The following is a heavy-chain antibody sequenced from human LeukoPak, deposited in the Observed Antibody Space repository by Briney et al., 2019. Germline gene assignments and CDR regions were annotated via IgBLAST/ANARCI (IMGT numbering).Heavy chain of an antibody. CDR3: ARDLYYYDSSGYYYYYYGMDV. CDR2: IYYSGST. J-gene: IGHJ6*02. D-gene: IGHD3-22*01. V-gene: IGHV4-59*02. Sequence: SETLSLTCTLSPDSVSRYYWSSIRQPPGKGLEWIGYIYYSGSTNYNPSLKSRVTISVDTSKNQFSLKLSSVTAADTAVYYCARDLYYYDSSGYYYYYYGMDVWGQGTTVTVSS. CDR1: PDSVSRYY.